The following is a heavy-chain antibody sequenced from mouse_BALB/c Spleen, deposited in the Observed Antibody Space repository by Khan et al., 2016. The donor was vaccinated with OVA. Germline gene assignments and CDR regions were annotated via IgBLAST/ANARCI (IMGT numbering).Heavy chain of an antibody. CDR1: GFSLSRYN. CDR2: IWGGGGT. J-gene: IGHJ4*01. D-gene: IGHD2-14*01. Sequence: QVQLKQSGPGLVAPSQSLSITCTVSGFSLSRYNIHWVRQPPGKGLEWLGMIWGGGGTDYNSTLKSSLSISKDNSTSQAFLIMNSLQTDDTAMYYCARAYYRYDGYYAMDYWGQGTSVTVSS. V-gene: IGHV2-6-4*01. CDR3: ARAYYRYDGYYAMDY.